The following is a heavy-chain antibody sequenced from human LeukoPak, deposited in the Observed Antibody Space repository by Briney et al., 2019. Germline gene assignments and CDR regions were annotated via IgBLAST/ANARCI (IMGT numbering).Heavy chain of an antibody. Sequence: SETLSLTCTVSGGSTSSSSYYWGWIRQPPGKGLEWLGSIYYSGSTYYNPSLKSPVAISVNTSKNQFSLKLSSVTAAYTAVYYSARHGQRWLVRDAFDIWGQGTMVTVSS. J-gene: IGHJ3*02. V-gene: IGHV4-39*01. CDR1: GGSTSSSSYY. CDR2: IYYSGST. CDR3: ARHGQRWLVRDAFDI. D-gene: IGHD6-19*01.